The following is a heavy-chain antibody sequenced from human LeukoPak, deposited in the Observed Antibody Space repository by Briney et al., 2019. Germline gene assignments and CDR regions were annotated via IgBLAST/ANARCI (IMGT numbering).Heavy chain of an antibody. D-gene: IGHD3-22*01. Sequence: SETLSLTCTVSGGSISSYYWSWIRQPAGKGLEWIGSIYYSGSTYYNPSLKSRVTISVDTSKNQFSLKLSSVTAADTAVYYCARQDQYYYDSSGYFDYWGQGTLVTVSS. V-gene: IGHV4-59*05. CDR3: ARQDQYYYDSSGYFDY. CDR1: GGSISSYY. CDR2: IYYSGST. J-gene: IGHJ4*02.